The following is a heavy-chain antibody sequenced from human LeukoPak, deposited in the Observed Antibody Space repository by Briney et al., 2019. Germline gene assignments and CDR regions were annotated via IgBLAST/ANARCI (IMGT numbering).Heavy chain of an antibody. V-gene: IGHV3-33*01. D-gene: IGHD1-26*01. CDR1: GFTFSSYG. CDR2: IWYDGSNK. CDR3: ARARVSYYSSLDY. J-gene: IGHJ4*02. Sequence: GGSLRLSCAASGFTFSSYGMHWVRQAPGKGLEWVAVIWYDGSNKYYADSVKGRFTISRDNSKTTLYLQMNSLRSEDTAVYYCARARVSYYSSLDYWGQGTLVTVSS.